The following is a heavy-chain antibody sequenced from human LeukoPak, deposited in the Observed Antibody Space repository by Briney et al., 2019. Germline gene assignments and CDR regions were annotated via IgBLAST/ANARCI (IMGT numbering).Heavy chain of an antibody. CDR3: AKGTTLDFWSGYSRLRSDFDI. D-gene: IGHD3-3*01. Sequence: GGSLRLSCTASGFTFGDYAMSWVRQAPGKGLEWVGFIRTKTYGRTTEYAASVKGRFTISRDDSKSIAYLQMNSLRAEDTAVYYCAKGTTLDFWSGYSRLRSDFDIWGQGTMVTVSS. V-gene: IGHV3-49*04. J-gene: IGHJ3*02. CDR2: IRTKTYGRTT. CDR1: GFTFGDYA.